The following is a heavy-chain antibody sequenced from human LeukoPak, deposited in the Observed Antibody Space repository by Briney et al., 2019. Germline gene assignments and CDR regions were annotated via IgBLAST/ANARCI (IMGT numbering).Heavy chain of an antibody. J-gene: IGHJ4*02. CDR3: ARDGSGRSVVHYFDY. CDR1: GGSISSSSYY. Sequence: SETLSLTCTVSGGSISSSSYYWGWIRQPPGKGLEWIGSIYYSGSTYYNPSLKSRVTISVDTSKNQFSLKLSSVTAADTAVYYCARDGSGRSVVHYFDYWGQGTLVTVSS. V-gene: IGHV4-39*01. D-gene: IGHD3-10*01. CDR2: IYYSGST.